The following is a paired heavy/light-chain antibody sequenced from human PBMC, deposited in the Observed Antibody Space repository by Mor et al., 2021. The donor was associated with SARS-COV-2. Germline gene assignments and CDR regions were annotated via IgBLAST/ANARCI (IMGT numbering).Light chain of an antibody. J-gene: IGKJ2*01. CDR1: QSISRY. V-gene: IGKV3-11*01. CDR3: QQRSNWPQMYT. CDR2: DAS. Sequence: EIVLTQSPATLSLSPGERATLSCRASQSISRYLAWYQQKPGQAPRLLIYDASSRATGIPARFSGSGSGTDFTLTISSLEPEDFAVYYCQQRSNWPQMYTFGQGTELEIK.
Heavy chain of an antibody. Sequence: QVQLQQWGARLLKPSETLSLTCAVYGGSFSGYYWSWIRQPPGKGLEWIGEINHSGSTNYNPSLKSRVTISVDTSKNQVSLKLTSVTAADTAVYYCARAGVVVVTAIPYTFDIWGQGTVVTVSS. J-gene: IGHJ3*02. CDR1: GGSFSGYY. CDR2: INHSGST. CDR3: ARAGVVVVTAIPYTFDI. D-gene: IGHD2-21*02. V-gene: IGHV4-34*02.